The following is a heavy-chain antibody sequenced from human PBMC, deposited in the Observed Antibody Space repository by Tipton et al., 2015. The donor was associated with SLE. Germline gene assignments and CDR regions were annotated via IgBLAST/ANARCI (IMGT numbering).Heavy chain of an antibody. D-gene: IGHD3-3*01. CDR2: INHSGST. Sequence: TLSLTCAVYGGSFSGYYWSWIRQPPGKGLEWIGEINHSGSTNYNPSLKSRVTISVDTSKNQFSLKLSSVTAADTAVYYCARGLAYYEFWSGYYTSNYFDYWGQGTLVTVSS. CDR3: ARGLAYYEFWSGYYTSNYFDY. V-gene: IGHV4-34*01. CDR1: GGSFSGYY. J-gene: IGHJ4*02.